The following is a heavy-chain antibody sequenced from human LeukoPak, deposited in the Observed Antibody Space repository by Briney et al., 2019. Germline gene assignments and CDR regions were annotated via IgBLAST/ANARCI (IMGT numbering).Heavy chain of an antibody. V-gene: IGHV3-30*02. CDR2: IRYDGSNK. CDR1: GFTFSSYG. CDR3: ARDRSFYYYGMDV. J-gene: IGHJ6*02. D-gene: IGHD1-26*01. Sequence: GGSLRLSCAASGFTFSSYGMHWVRQAPGKGLEWVAFIRYDGSNKYYADSVKGRFTISRDNSKNTLYLQMNSLRAEDTAVYYCARDRSFYYYGMDVWGQGTTVTVSS.